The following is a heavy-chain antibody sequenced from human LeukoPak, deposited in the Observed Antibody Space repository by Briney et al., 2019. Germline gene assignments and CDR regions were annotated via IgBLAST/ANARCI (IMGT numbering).Heavy chain of an antibody. CDR2: LVYDARS. CDR3: ARDLSAAFDF. D-gene: IGHD6-25*01. V-gene: IGHV3-33*08. J-gene: IGHJ4*02. CDR1: GFTFTTYW. Sequence: GGSLRLSCAASGFTFTTYWMHWVRQAPGKGLEWVARLVYDARSDYANSVKGRFSISRDDSKNTLFLDMSNLRVEDTALYYCARDLSAAFDFWGQGVLVTVSS.